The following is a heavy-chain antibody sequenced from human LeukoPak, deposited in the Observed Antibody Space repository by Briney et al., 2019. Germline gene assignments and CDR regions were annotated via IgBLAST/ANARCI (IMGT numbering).Heavy chain of an antibody. Sequence: GASVKVSCKASGGTFSSYAISWVRQAPGQGLEWMGGIIPIFGTANYAQKFQGRVTITADESTSTAYMELSSLRSEDTAVYYCARGLNEGDPYSSSWPDYWGQGTLVTVSS. J-gene: IGHJ4*02. V-gene: IGHV1-69*13. CDR3: ARGLNEGDPYSSSWPDY. D-gene: IGHD6-13*01. CDR1: GGTFSSYA. CDR2: IIPIFGTA.